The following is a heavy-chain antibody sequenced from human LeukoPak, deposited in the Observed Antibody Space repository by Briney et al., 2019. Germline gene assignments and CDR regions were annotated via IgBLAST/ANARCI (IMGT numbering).Heavy chain of an antibody. V-gene: IGHV3-23*01. J-gene: IGHJ4*02. D-gene: IGHD2-2*02. CDR2: ISGSGGST. CDR3: ALGRNIVIVPAAIFDS. CDR1: GFTFSSYA. Sequence: GGSLRLSCAASGFTFSSYAMSWVRQAPGKGLEWVSAISGSGGSTYYADSVKGRFTISRDNSKNTLYLQMNSLRAEDTAVYYCALGRNIVIVPAAIFDSWGQGTLVTVSS.